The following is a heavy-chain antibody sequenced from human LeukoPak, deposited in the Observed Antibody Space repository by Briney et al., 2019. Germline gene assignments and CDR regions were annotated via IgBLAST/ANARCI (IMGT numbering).Heavy chain of an antibody. D-gene: IGHD5-12*01. J-gene: IGHJ4*02. Sequence: GGSLRLSCAASRFTSSSYWMSWVRQAPGKGLEWVANIKQDGSEKYYVDSVKGRFTISRDNAKNSLYLQMNSLRAEDTAVYYCARIGRVATIWVYFDYWGQGTLVTVSS. V-gene: IGHV3-7*01. CDR2: IKQDGSEK. CDR1: RFTSSSYW. CDR3: ARIGRVATIWVYFDY.